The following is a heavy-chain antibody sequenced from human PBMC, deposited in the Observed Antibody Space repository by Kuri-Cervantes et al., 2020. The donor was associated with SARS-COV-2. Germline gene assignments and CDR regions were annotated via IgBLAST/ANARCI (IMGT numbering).Heavy chain of an antibody. CDR3: VRDEDHWNFDY. V-gene: IGHV3-33*01. J-gene: IGHJ4*02. CDR1: GFTFSRYG. CDR2: IWYDGSNK. Sequence: LSLTCAASGFTFSRYGMHWVRQAPGKGLGWVAVIWYDGSNKYYADSVKGRFTITRDNSKNTLYLQMNSLSAEDTAVYYCVRDEDHWNFDYWGQGTLVTVSS. D-gene: IGHD1-1*01.